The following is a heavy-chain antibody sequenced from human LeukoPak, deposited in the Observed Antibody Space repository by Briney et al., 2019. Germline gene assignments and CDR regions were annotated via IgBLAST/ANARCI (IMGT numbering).Heavy chain of an antibody. CDR3: TRSGTYYYYYYMDV. CDR2: ISSSSSTI. V-gene: IGHV3-48*04. J-gene: IGHJ6*03. Sequence: GGSLRLSCAASGFTFSSYSMNWVRQAPGKGLEWVSYISSSSSTIYYADSVKGRFTISRDNAKNSLYLQMNSLRAEDTAVYYCTRSGTYYYYYYMDVWGKGTTVTVSS. CDR1: GFTFSSYS. D-gene: IGHD3-3*01.